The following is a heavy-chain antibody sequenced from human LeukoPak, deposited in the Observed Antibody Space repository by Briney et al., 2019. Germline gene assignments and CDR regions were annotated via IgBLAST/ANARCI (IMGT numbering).Heavy chain of an antibody. V-gene: IGHV3-23*01. CDR1: GFTFSSYA. Sequence: GGSLRLSCAASGFTFSSYAMSWVRQAPGKGLEWVSAISGSGDSTYYADSVKGRFTISRDNSKNTLYLQMNSLRAEDTAVYYCAKDRLPYYYGSGHDFDYWGQGTLVTVSS. CDR3: AKDRLPYYYGSGHDFDY. J-gene: IGHJ4*02. CDR2: ISGSGDST. D-gene: IGHD3-10*01.